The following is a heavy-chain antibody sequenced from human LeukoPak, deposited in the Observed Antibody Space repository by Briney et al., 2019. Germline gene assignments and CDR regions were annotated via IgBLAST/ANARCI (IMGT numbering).Heavy chain of an antibody. CDR1: GFTFSSYA. CDR2: ISGSGDNT. V-gene: IGHV3-23*01. Sequence: PGGSLRLSCAASGFTFSSYAMSWVCQAPGKGLEWVSGISGSGDNTYYADSVKGRFTISRDNSKNTLYVQVNSLGTEDTAAYYCAKGSYYDSSGSFYFDCWGQGTLVTVSS. J-gene: IGHJ4*02. D-gene: IGHD3-22*01. CDR3: AKGSYYDSSGSFYFDC.